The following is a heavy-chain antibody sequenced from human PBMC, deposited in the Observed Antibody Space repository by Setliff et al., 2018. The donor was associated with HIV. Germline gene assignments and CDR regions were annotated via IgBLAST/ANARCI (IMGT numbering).Heavy chain of an antibody. Sequence: SETLSLTCAISGGSIDTYYWTWLRQSPGRGLELIGYIYYSGSTNYNPSLKSRVTISLDTSKSQFSLKLSSITAADTAVYYCARGASKGYNYGPIDNWGQGTLVTV. CDR2: IYYSGST. J-gene: IGHJ4*02. V-gene: IGHV4-59*01. CDR3: ARGASKGYNYGPIDN. D-gene: IGHD5-18*01. CDR1: GGSIDTYY.